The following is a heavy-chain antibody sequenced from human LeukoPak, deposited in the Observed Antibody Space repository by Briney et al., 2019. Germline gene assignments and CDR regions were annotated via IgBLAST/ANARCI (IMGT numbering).Heavy chain of an antibody. Sequence: GASVKVSCKASGYTFTSYGISWVRQAPGQGLEWMGWISAYNGNTNYAQKLQGRVTMTTDTSTSTAYMELRSLRSDDTAVYYCAKDLLLYPKTYYDSSGYYAAFDYWGQGTLVTVSS. J-gene: IGHJ4*02. V-gene: IGHV1-18*01. CDR2: ISAYNGNT. CDR3: AKDLLLYPKTYYDSSGYYAAFDY. D-gene: IGHD3-22*01. CDR1: GYTFTSYG.